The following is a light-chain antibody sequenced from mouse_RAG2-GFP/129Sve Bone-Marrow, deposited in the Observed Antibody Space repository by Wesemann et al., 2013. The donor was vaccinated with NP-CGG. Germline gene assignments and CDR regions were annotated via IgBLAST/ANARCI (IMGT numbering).Light chain of an antibody. Sequence: DIVMSQSPSSLAVSVGEKVTMSCKSSQSLLYSSNQKNYLTWYQQKPGQPPKLLIYWASTRESGVPDRFTGSGSGTDFTLTISSVQAEDLAVYYCQNDYSYPLTFGAGTKLELK. CDR3: QNDYSYPLT. CDR1: QSLLYSSNQKNY. CDR2: WAS. V-gene: IGKV8-30*01. J-gene: IGKJ5*01.